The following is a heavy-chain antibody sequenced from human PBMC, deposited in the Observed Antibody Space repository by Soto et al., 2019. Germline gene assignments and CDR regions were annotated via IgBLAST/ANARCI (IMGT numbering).Heavy chain of an antibody. J-gene: IGHJ4*02. D-gene: IGHD6-13*01. CDR2: IFPIFCTA. Sequence: SVKVPCKASRGTFSSYGISWVRQAPGQGLEWMGGIFPIFCTANYAQKFQGRVTITADKTTSAAYMELSSLISEDTAVYYCARAVDSSGWYRGWGQGTQVTVSS. CDR1: RGTFSSYG. V-gene: IGHV1-69*06. CDR3: ARAVDSSGWYRG.